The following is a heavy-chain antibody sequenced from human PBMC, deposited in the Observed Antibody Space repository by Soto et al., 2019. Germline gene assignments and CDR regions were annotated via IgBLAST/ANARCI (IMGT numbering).Heavy chain of an antibody. V-gene: IGHV3-66*01. D-gene: IGHD3-16*01. CDR2: IYNDGST. J-gene: IGHJ4*02. CDR3: ARILGGIDY. CDR1: GFTVSSNY. Sequence: GGSLRLSCAASGFTVSSNYMSWVRQAPGKGLEWVSVIYNDGSTYYADSVKGRFTISRDNSKNTLYLQMNSLRDEDTAVYFCARILGGIDYWGQGTLVTVSS.